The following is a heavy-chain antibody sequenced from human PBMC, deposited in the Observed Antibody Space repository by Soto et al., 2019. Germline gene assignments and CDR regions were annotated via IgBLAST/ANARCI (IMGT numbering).Heavy chain of an antibody. Sequence: QVTLKESGPVLVKPTETLTLTCTVSGFTLSDPRVGVSWIRQPPGQALELLAHIFANDEESHTTTLRARLTISKEISKGQVFLTMTNMDPVDKGTYYCDRILNPTGATWFDPWGQGTLVSVSS. J-gene: IGHJ5*02. CDR3: DRILNPTGATWFDP. CDR1: GFTLSDPRVG. CDR2: IFANDEE. D-gene: IGHD1-26*01. V-gene: IGHV2-26*01.